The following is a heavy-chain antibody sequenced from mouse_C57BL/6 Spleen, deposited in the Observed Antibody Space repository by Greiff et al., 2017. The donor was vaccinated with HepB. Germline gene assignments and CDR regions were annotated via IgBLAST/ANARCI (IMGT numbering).Heavy chain of an antibody. CDR2: IDPNSGGT. D-gene: IGHD2-3*01. J-gene: IGHJ2*01. CDR3: ASQGGYDGLYYLDY. Sequence: QVQLQQPGAELVKPGASVKLSCKASGYTFTSYWMHWVKQRPGRGLEWIGRIDPNSGGTKYNEKFKSKATLTVDKPSSTAYMQLSSLTSEDSAVYYCASQGGYDGLYYLDYWGQGTTLTVSS. CDR1: GYTFTSYW. V-gene: IGHV1-72*01.